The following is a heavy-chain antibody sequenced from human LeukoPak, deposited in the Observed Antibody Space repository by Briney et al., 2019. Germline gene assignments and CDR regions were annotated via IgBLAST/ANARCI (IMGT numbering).Heavy chain of an antibody. D-gene: IGHD2-2*02. J-gene: IGHJ4*02. CDR3: ARIVVVPAAIWGPFDY. CDR2: IQPGDSDT. Sequence: GESLKISCKGSGYSFSSYWIGWVRQMPGTGLEWMGIIQPGDSDTRYSPSFQGQVTISADKSINTAYLQWSSLKASDTAMYYCARIVVVPAAIWGPFDYCGQGTLVTVSS. CDR1: GYSFSSYW. V-gene: IGHV5-51*01.